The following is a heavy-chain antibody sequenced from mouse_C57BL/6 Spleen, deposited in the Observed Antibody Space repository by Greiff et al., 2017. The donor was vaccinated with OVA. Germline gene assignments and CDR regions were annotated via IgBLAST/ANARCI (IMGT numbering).Heavy chain of an antibody. Sequence: EVKLMESGGDLVKPGGSLKLSCAASGFTFSSYGMSWVRQTPDKRLEWVATISSGGSYTYYPDSVKGRFTISRDNAKNTLYLQMSSLKSEDTAMYYCARHGYYAMDYWGQGTSVTVSS. J-gene: IGHJ4*01. V-gene: IGHV5-6*01. CDR1: GFTFSSYG. CDR2: ISSGGSYT. CDR3: ARHGYYAMDY.